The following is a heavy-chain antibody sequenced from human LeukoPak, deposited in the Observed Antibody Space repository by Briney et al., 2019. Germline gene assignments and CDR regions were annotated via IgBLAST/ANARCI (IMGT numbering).Heavy chain of an antibody. Sequence: PSETLSLTCAVYGVSFSGYYWSWIRQPPGKGLEGIGYIYYSGSTNYKPSLKTRATISVDTSKNQFSLHVSSVTAADRAVHYCARGGYYGSGNDFRFDPWGQGTLVTVSS. CDR3: ARGGYYGSGNDFRFDP. J-gene: IGHJ5*02. CDR1: GVSFSGYY. CDR2: IYYSGST. D-gene: IGHD3-10*01. V-gene: IGHV4-34*11.